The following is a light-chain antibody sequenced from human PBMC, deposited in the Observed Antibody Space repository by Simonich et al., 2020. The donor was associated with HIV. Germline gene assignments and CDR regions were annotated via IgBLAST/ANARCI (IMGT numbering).Light chain of an antibody. J-gene: IGLJ3*02. CDR1: TGAVTSGYY. CDR2: STT. V-gene: IGLV7-43*01. CDR3: LLYYGGAWV. Sequence: QTVVTQEPSLTVSPGGTVTLTCASSTGAVTSGYYPNWIQQKPGQAPRTLIYSTTNKYSGTPGRCSGSLLGGKAALTLSGVQPEDEAEYYCLLYYGGAWVFGGGTKLTVL.